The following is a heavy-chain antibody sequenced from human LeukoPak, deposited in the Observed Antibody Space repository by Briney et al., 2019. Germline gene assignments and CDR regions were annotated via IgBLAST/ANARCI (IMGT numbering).Heavy chain of an antibody. Sequence: ASVKVSCKASGYSFTSYDINWVRQATGQGLEWMGYMNPNTGDTGVTQKYQGRVTMTRDPSINTAYMELTSLRSEDTAVYFCTRGGEILTHYKHIDYWGQGTLVTVSS. D-gene: IGHD3-9*01. J-gene: IGHJ4*02. CDR1: GYSFTSYD. CDR3: TRGGEILTHYKHIDY. V-gene: IGHV1-8*01. CDR2: MNPNTGDT.